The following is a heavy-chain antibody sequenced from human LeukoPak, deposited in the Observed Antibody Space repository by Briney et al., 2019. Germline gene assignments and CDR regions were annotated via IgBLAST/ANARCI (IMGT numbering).Heavy chain of an antibody. D-gene: IGHD1-26*01. CDR2: LYTSGST. V-gene: IGHV4-4*07. J-gene: IGHJ3*02. CDR1: GGSISNYF. CDR3: AGGGSPHI. Sequence: PSETLSLTCTVSGGSISNYFLTWVRQPVGKSLEWIGRLYTSGSTNYNPSLKSRVTMSLDTSMTQFSLKLKSVTAADTAVYYRAGGGSPHIWGQGTMVTVSS.